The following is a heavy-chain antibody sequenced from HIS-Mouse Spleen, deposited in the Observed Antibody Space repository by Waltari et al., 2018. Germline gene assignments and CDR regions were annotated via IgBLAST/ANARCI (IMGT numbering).Heavy chain of an antibody. J-gene: IGHJ4*02. Sequence: QVQLVESGGGGVQPGRSLRLSCAASGCPFSSYGMPWVRQAPGKGLEWVAVISYDGSNKYYADSVKGRFTISRDNSKNTLYLQMNSLRAEDTAVYYCAKDKHHAFDYWGQGTLVTVSS. V-gene: IGHV3-30*18. CDR1: GCPFSSYG. CDR3: AKDKHHAFDY. CDR2: ISYDGSNK.